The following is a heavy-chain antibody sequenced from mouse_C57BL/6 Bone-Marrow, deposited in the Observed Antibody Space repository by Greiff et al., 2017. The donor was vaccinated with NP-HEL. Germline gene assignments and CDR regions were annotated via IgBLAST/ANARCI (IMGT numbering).Heavy chain of an antibody. J-gene: IGHJ3*01. CDR2: ISSGGSYT. CDR1: GFTFSSYG. CDR3: ARHFHYVWFAY. Sequence: EVKLVESGGDLVKPGGSLKLSCAASGFTFSSYGMSWVRQTPDKRLEWVATISSGGSYTYYPDSVKGRFTISRDNAKNTLYLQMSSLKSEDTAMYYCARHFHYVWFAYCGQGTLVTVSA. D-gene: IGHD1-2*01. V-gene: IGHV5-6*02.